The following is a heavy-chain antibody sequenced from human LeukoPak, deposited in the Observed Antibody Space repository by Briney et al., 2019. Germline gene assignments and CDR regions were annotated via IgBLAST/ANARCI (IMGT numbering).Heavy chain of an antibody. CDR1: GFTFSSYA. J-gene: IGHJ4*02. Sequence: GGSLRLSCAASGFTFSSYAMHWVRQAPGKGLEWVSGITWNSGRIGYADSVKGRFTISRDNAKNSLYLQMNSLRAEDTALYYCAKDGYYDSTGYIDYWGQGTVVTVSS. CDR2: ITWNSGRI. V-gene: IGHV3-9*01. CDR3: AKDGYYDSTGYIDY. D-gene: IGHD3-22*01.